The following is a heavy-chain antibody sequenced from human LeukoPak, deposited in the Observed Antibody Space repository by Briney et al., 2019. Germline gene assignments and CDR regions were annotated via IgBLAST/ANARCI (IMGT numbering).Heavy chain of an antibody. Sequence: PGGSLRLSCAASGFTFSSYAMSWVRQAPGKGREWVSAISGSGGSTYYADSVKGRFTISRDNSKNTLYLQMNSLRAEDTAVYYCAKGSEDWNLFYYTDVWGRGTTVTVSS. CDR3: AKGSEDWNLFYYTDV. CDR1: GFTFSSYA. CDR2: ISGSGGST. J-gene: IGHJ6*03. V-gene: IGHV3-23*01. D-gene: IGHD1-7*01.